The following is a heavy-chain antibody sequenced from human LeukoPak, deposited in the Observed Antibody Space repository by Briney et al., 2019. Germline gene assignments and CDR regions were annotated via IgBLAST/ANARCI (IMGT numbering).Heavy chain of an antibody. CDR3: VPQETTVTTF. Sequence: GGSLRLSCAASGFTFSSYVMSCVRQAPGKGLEWVSTISGSGDTTYYADSVKGRFTISRDNSKNTVYLQMNSLRAEDTALYYCVPQETTVTTFWGQGTLVTVSS. D-gene: IGHD4-17*01. CDR2: ISGSGDTT. V-gene: IGHV3-23*01. J-gene: IGHJ4*02. CDR1: GFTFSSYV.